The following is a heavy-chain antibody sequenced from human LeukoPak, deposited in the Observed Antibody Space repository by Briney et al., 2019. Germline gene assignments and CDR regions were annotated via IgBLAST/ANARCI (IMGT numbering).Heavy chain of an antibody. V-gene: IGHV1-2*02. Sequence: ASVEVSCKASGYTFTGYYMHWVRQAPGQGLEWMGWINPNSGGTNYAQHFQGRVTMTTDTSISTAYMELTRLTSDDTAVYYCARTVVASTPDYNWFDPWGQGTLVTVSS. CDR1: GYTFTGYY. D-gene: IGHD2-15*01. J-gene: IGHJ5*02. CDR2: INPNSGGT. CDR3: ARTVVASTPDYNWFDP.